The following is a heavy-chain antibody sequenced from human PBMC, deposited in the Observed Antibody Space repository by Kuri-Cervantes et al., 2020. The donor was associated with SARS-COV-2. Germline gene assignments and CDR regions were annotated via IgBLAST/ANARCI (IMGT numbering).Heavy chain of an antibody. V-gene: IGHV3-72*01. CDR3: ARVLGGSYAMYYFDY. CDR2: TRNKANSYTT. D-gene: IGHD1-26*01. J-gene: IGHJ4*02. CDR1: GFTFSDHY. Sequence: GESLKISCAASGFTFSDHYMDWVRQAPGKGLEWVGRTRNKANSYTTEYAASVKGRFTISRDDSKNSLYLQMNSLKTEDTAVYYCARVLGGSYAMYYFDYWGQGTLVTVSS.